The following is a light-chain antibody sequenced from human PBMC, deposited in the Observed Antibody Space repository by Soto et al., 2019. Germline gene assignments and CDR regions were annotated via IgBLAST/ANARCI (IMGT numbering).Light chain of an antibody. CDR1: SGSIASNS. CDR2: EDN. Sequence: NFMLTQPHSVSESPGKTVTISCTRSSGSIASNSVQWYQQRPGSAPTTVIYEDNQRPSGVPDRFSGSTDGSSNSASLTISGLQTEDEADYYCQSYDTRTVVFGGGTKLTVL. CDR3: QSYDTRTVV. J-gene: IGLJ2*01. V-gene: IGLV6-57*04.